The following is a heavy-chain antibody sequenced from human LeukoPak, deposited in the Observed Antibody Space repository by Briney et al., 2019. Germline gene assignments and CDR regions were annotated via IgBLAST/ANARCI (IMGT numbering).Heavy chain of an antibody. CDR2: IRSKAYGGTT. J-gene: IGHJ4*02. CDR1: GFTFGDYA. CDR3: TRVNGANYYDSSGYQVIDY. V-gene: IGHV3-49*03. D-gene: IGHD3-22*01. Sequence: GGSLRLSCTASGFTFGDYAMSWFRQAPGKGLEWVGFIRSKAYGGTTEYAASVKGRFTISRDDSKSIAYLQMNSLKTEDTAVYYCTRVNGANYYDSSGYQVIDYWGQGTLVTVSS.